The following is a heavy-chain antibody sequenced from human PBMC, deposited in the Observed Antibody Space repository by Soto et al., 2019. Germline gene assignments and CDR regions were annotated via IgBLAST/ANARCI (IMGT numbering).Heavy chain of an antibody. CDR1: GFTFSSYA. D-gene: IGHD2-15*01. CDR2: ISGSGGST. V-gene: IGHV3-23*01. CDR3: AKAGMVAGCSGGSCYPEYFQH. Sequence: EVQLLESGGGLVQPGGSLRLSCAASGFTFSSYAMSWVRQAPGKGLEWVSAISGSGGSTYYADSVKGRFTISRDNSKNTLYLQMNSLRAEDTAVYYCAKAGMVAGCSGGSCYPEYFQHWGQGNLVTVSS. J-gene: IGHJ1*01.